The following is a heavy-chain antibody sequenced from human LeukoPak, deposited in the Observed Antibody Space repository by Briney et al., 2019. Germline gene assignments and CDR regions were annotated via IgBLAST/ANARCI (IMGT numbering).Heavy chain of an antibody. CDR3: SKDLTSDFGGDLDP. V-gene: IGHV3-30*02. D-gene: IGHD3-10*01. Sequence: GGPLRLSCAASGFTFSNYGMHWVRQAPGKGLEWVALISFDGSQKYYGDSVKGRFTISRDNSKSTVYLQMNSLRVEDAAVYFCSKDLTSDFGGDLDPWGQGTLVTVSS. J-gene: IGHJ5*02. CDR1: GFTFSNYG. CDR2: ISFDGSQK.